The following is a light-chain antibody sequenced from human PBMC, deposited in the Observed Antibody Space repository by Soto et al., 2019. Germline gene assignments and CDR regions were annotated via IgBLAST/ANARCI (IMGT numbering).Light chain of an antibody. CDR2: KAS. Sequence: DIQMTQSLATLAASVRDQVSLTCRASQSIDTWLAWYQQKPGKAPNLLIYKASRLESGVPSRFSGSRSGTEFSLTISSLQPDDFATYYCQQYNHYWTFGQGTKV. V-gene: IGKV1-5*03. CDR1: QSIDTW. CDR3: QQYNHYWT. J-gene: IGKJ1*01.